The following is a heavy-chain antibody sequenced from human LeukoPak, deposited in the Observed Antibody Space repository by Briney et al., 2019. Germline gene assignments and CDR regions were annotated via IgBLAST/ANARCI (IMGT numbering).Heavy chain of an antibody. Sequence: PGGSLRLSCAASGFTFSSYWMHWVRHAPGKGLAWVSRINTDGSSTSYADSVKGRFTISRDNAKNTLYLQMNSLRAEDTAVYYCARGGSYLSAFDIWGQGTMVTVSS. V-gene: IGHV3-74*01. CDR2: INTDGSST. D-gene: IGHD1-26*01. J-gene: IGHJ3*02. CDR3: ARGGSYLSAFDI. CDR1: GFTFSSYW.